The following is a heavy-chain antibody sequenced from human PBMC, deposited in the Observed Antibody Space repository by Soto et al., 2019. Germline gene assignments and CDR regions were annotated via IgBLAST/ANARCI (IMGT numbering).Heavy chain of an antibody. V-gene: IGHV1-8*01. CDR3: ARNSGYYTANWFDP. CDR1: GYTFTSYD. D-gene: IGHD3-3*01. Sequence: ASVKVSCKDSGYTFTSYDINCVLQSTGQGLEWMGWMNPNSGNTGYAQKFQGRVTMTRNTSISTAYMELSSLRSEDTAVYYCARNSGYYTANWFDPWGQGTLVTVSS. J-gene: IGHJ5*02. CDR2: MNPNSGNT.